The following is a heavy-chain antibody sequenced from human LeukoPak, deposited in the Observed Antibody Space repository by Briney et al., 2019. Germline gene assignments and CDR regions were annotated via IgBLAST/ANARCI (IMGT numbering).Heavy chain of an antibody. J-gene: IGHJ4*02. Sequence: QSGGSLRLSCAASGFTVSSHYMTWVRQVPGKGLEWVSAIYSGGSTYYADSVKGRFTISRDNSKNTVYLQMNGLRAEDTAVYHCAILDSSGWYCFDYWGQGTLVTASS. CDR3: AILDSSGWYCFDY. V-gene: IGHV3-53*01. D-gene: IGHD6-19*01. CDR2: IYSGGST. CDR1: GFTVSSHY.